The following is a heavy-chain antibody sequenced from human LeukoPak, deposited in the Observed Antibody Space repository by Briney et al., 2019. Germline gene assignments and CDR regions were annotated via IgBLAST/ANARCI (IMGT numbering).Heavy chain of an antibody. CDR3: ARVDNPYYYDSSGYYETDAFDI. J-gene: IGHJ3*02. D-gene: IGHD3-22*01. V-gene: IGHV4-61*02. CDR2: IYASGST. CDR1: GGSISSGSYY. Sequence: PSETLSLTCTVSGGSISSGSYYWSWIRQPAGKGLEWIGRIYASGSTNYNPSLKSRVTISVDTSKNQFSRKLSSVTAADTAVYYCARVDNPYYYDSSGYYETDAFDIWGQGTMVTVSS.